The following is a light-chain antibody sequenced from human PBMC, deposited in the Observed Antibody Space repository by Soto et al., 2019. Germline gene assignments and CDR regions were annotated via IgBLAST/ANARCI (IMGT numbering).Light chain of an antibody. CDR1: QSVSSY. Sequence: EFLFTQSPGTLSLSPGERATLSCRASQSVSSYLAWYQQKPGQAPRLLIYDASNRATGIPARLSGSGSGTVFTLTIRSLEPEDFAVYYCQQRSNTITFGQGTRLEIK. V-gene: IGKV3-11*01. CDR3: QQRSNTIT. CDR2: DAS. J-gene: IGKJ5*01.